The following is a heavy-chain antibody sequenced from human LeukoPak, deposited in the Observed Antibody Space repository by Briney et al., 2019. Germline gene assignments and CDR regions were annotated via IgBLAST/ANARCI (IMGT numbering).Heavy chain of an antibody. J-gene: IGHJ4*02. V-gene: IGHV1-8*02. CDR1: GGTFSSYA. CDR2: MNPNSGNT. Sequence: ASVKVSCKASGGTFSSYAISWVRQAPGQGLEWMGWMNPNSGNTGYAQKFQGRVTMTRNTSISTAYMELSSLRSEDTAVYYCARAGGYCGRISCPYYFDYWGQGSLVAVSS. D-gene: IGHD2-15*01. CDR3: ARAGGYCGRISCPYYFDY.